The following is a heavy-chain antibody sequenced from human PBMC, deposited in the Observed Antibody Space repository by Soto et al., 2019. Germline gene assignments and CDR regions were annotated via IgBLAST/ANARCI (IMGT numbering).Heavy chain of an antibody. Sequence: SETLSLTCTVSGGSISSYYWSWIRQPPGKGLEWIGYIYYSGSTNYNPSLKSRVTISVDTSKNQFSLKLSSVTAADTAVYYCARVPLQLVRSRSPYYYMDVWGKGTTVTVSS. CDR2: IYYSGST. D-gene: IGHD6-13*01. CDR3: ARVPLQLVRSRSPYYYMDV. J-gene: IGHJ6*03. V-gene: IGHV4-59*01. CDR1: GGSISSYY.